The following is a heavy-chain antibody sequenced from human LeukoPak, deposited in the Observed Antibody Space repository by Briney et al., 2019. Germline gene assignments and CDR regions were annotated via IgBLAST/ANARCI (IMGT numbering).Heavy chain of an antibody. CDR3: ARARGELLWFGDLHV. D-gene: IGHD3-10*01. J-gene: IGHJ6*03. CDR1: GYTFTGYY. CDR2: INPNSGGT. V-gene: IGHV1-2*02. Sequence: VASVKVSCKASGYTFTGYYMHWVRQAPGQGLEWMGWINPNSGGTKYAQKFQGRVTMTRDTSISTAYMELSRLRSDDTAVYYCARARGELLWFGDLHVWGKGTTVTVSS.